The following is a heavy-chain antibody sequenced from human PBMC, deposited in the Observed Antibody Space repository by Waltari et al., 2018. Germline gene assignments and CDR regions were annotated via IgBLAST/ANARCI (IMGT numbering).Heavy chain of an antibody. J-gene: IGHJ4*02. CDR3: AKAYELFIGY. CDR1: GFTFSSYG. CDR2: IRYDGSNK. V-gene: IGHV3-30*02. D-gene: IGHD3-22*01. Sequence: QVQLVESGGGVVQPGGSLRLSCAASGFTFSSYGMHWVRQAPGKGRGRVAFIRYDGSNKYYADSVKGRFTISRDNSKNTLYLQMNSLRAEDTAVYYCAKAYELFIGYWGQGTLVTVSS.